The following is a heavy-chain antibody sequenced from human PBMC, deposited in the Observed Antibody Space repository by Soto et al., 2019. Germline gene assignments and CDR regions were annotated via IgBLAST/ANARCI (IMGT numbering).Heavy chain of an antibody. CDR3: ARGDYNDYFDF. CDR2: IYQSGST. V-gene: IGHV4-30-2*06. Sequence: SGTLSLTFAVXGVSINAGGYSWNWIRQSPGKALEWMGHIYQSGSTYYKPSLKGRITISVDMSKNDFSLEVTSVTPADTAVYFCARGDYNDYFDFWGQGALVTVSS. J-gene: IGHJ4*02. D-gene: IGHD4-4*01. CDR1: GVSINAGGYS.